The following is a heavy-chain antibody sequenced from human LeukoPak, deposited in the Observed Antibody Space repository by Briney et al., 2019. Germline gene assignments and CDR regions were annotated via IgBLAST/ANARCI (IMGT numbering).Heavy chain of an antibody. Sequence: GASVKVSCKASGYTFTSYGISWVRQAPGQGLEWMGWISAYNGNTNYAQKLQGRVTMTTDTSTSTAYMELSSLRSEDTAVYYCARVMYYDFWSGYYTTRYYFDYWGQGTLVTVSS. CDR3: ARVMYYDFWSGYYTTRYYFDY. J-gene: IGHJ4*02. D-gene: IGHD3-3*01. V-gene: IGHV1-18*01. CDR1: GYTFTSYG. CDR2: ISAYNGNT.